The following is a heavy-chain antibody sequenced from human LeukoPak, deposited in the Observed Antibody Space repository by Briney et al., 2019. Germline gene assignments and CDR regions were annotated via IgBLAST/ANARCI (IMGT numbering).Heavy chain of an antibody. CDR3: ARDRGWRSGGYYLYYFDF. V-gene: IGHV3-7*01. CDR2: IKGDGSEK. D-gene: IGHD3-22*01. Sequence: GGSLRLSCAASGFTLSGYFMSWVRQAPGEGLEWVASIKGDGSEKYYVDSVKGRFTISRDNAKNSLYLQMNSLRAEDTAVYFCARDRGWRSGGYYLYYFDFWGQGTLVTVSS. CDR1: GFTLSGYF. J-gene: IGHJ4*02.